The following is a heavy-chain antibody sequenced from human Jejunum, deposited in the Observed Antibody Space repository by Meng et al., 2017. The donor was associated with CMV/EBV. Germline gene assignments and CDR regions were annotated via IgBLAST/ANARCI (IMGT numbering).Heavy chain of an antibody. Sequence: GSNYWNWIRQPPGKGLEWIGYIHNSGGTNYNPSLKSRVTISVDTSKNQFSLKLRSVTAADTAVYYCARQNIYGNYYYYYGMDFWGQGTTVTVSS. CDR1: GSNY. V-gene: IGHV4-61*07. CDR3: ARQNIYGNYYYYYGMDF. J-gene: IGHJ6*02. CDR2: IHNSGGT. D-gene: IGHD5-18*01.